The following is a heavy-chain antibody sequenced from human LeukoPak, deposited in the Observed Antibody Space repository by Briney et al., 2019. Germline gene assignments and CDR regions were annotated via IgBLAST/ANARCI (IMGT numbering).Heavy chain of an antibody. CDR1: GYTFTGYY. Sequence: ASVKVSCKASGYTFTGYYMHWVRQAPGQGLEWMGWINPNSGGTNYAQKFQGRVTMTRDTSISTAYMELSRLRSDDTAVYYCARGKFTMIVVGKAFDIWGQGTMVTVS. CDR3: ARGKFTMIVVGKAFDI. D-gene: IGHD3-22*01. J-gene: IGHJ3*02. V-gene: IGHV1-2*02. CDR2: INPNSGGT.